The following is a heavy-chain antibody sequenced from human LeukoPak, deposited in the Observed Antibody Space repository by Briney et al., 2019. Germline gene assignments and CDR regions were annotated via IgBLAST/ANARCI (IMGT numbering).Heavy chain of an antibody. V-gene: IGHV3-13*01. CDR1: GFTFSSHD. CDR3: VRESNDYGDDDAFDI. J-gene: IGHJ3*02. CDR2: IGAAGDT. D-gene: IGHD4-17*01. Sequence: GGSLRLSCAASGFTFSSHDMHWVRQATGKGLEWVSAIGAAGDTYYPGSVKGRFTISRENAKNSMYLQMNSLRAGDTAVYYCVRESNDYGDDDAFDIWGQGTMVNVSS.